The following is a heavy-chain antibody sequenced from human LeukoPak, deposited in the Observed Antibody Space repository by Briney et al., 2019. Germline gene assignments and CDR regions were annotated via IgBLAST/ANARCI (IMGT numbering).Heavy chain of an antibody. V-gene: IGHV3-66*01. CDR3: ASVDCSGGSCYFGLFDY. J-gene: IGHJ4*02. CDR2: IYSGGST. Sequence: GSLRLSCSASGFTVSSNYISWVRQAPGEGLEWGSVIYSGGSTYYADSVKGRFTISRDNSKNTLYLQMNSLRAEDTAVYYCASVDCSGGSCYFGLFDYWGQGTLVTVSS. CDR1: GFTVSSNY. D-gene: IGHD2-15*01.